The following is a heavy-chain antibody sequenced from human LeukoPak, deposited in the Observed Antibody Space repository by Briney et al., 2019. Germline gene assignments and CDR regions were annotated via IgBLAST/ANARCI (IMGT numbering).Heavy chain of an antibody. V-gene: IGHV1-46*01. J-gene: IGHJ4*02. CDR2: INPSGGST. Sequence: ASVKVSCKASGYTFTSYYIHWVRQAPGQGLEWMGIINPSGGSTSYAQKFQGRVTMTRDTSTSTVYMELSSLRSEDTAVYYCARDTAMVHEEEDSFDYWGQGTLVTVSS. CDR3: ARDTAMVHEEEDSFDY. CDR1: GYTFTSYY. D-gene: IGHD5-18*01.